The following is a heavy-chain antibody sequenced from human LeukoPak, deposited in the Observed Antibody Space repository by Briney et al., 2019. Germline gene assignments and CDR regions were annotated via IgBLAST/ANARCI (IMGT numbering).Heavy chain of an antibody. CDR1: GYSISSGYY. CDR3: ARQISRSGRFNYFFDY. J-gene: IGHJ4*02. D-gene: IGHD3-10*01. V-gene: IGHV4-38-2*02. Sequence: SETLSLTCTVSGYSISSGYYWGWIRQPPGKALEWIGSIYYSGSTYYNPSLKSRVTISVDTSKNQFSLKLTSVTAADTAVYYCARQISRSGRFNYFFDYWGQGTLVTVSS. CDR2: IYYSGST.